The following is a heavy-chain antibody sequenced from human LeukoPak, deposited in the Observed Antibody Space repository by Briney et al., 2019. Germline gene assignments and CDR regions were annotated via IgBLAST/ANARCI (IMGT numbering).Heavy chain of an antibody. V-gene: IGHV4-34*01. Sequence: PSETLSLTCAVYGGSFSGYYWSWIRQPPGKGLEWIGEINHSGSTNYNPSLKSRVTISVDTSKNQFSLKLSSVTAADTAVHYCARAVVVIAPPDYWGQGTLVTVSS. D-gene: IGHD2-21*01. CDR1: GGSFSGYY. J-gene: IGHJ4*02. CDR3: ARAVVVIAPPDY. CDR2: INHSGST.